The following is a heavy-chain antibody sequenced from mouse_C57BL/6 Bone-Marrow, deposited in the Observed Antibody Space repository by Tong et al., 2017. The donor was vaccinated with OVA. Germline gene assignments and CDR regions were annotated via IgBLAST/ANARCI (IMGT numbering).Heavy chain of an antibody. CDR2: IDPENGDT. J-gene: IGHJ2*01. CDR3: TISTMVYYCDY. Sequence: EVQLQESGAELVRSGASVKLSCTASGFNIKDYYMHWVKQRPEQGLEWIGWIDPENGDTEYAPKFQGKATMTADTSSNRGYLQLSSRTSEDTAVYYCTISTMVYYCDYWGQGTTLTVSA. CDR1: GFNIKDYY. D-gene: IGHD2-1*01. V-gene: IGHV14-4*02.